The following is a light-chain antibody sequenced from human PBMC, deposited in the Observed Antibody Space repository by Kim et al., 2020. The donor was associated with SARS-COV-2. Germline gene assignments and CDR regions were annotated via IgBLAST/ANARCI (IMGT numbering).Light chain of an antibody. CDR3: QQRNSWPLT. V-gene: IGKV3-11*01. Sequence: LSPGERAAPSCRAGQSLFTYLAWYQQKPGQAPRLLIYDASNRATGIPARFSGSGSGTDFTLTISSLEPEDSATYYCQQRNSWPLTFGGGTKVDIK. CDR1: QSLFTY. CDR2: DAS. J-gene: IGKJ4*01.